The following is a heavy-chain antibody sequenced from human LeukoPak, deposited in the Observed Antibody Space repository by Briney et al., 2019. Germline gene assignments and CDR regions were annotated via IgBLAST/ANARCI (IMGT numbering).Heavy chain of an antibody. D-gene: IGHD2-2*01. Sequence: PSETLSLTCAVYGGSFNDYYWSWIRQPPGKGLEWIGDINHRGSANYNPSLKSRVSMSVDTSKNQFSLRLTSVTAADTAVYYCARRVIVVVPAANTTFDSWGQGTPVTVSS. J-gene: IGHJ4*02. CDR2: INHRGSA. V-gene: IGHV4-34*01. CDR3: ARRVIVVVPAANTTFDS. CDR1: GGSFNDYY.